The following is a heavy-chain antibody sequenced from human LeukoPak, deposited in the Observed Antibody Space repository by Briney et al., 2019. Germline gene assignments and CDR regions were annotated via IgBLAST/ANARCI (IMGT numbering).Heavy chain of an antibody. CDR1: GFTFSSHT. J-gene: IGHJ1*01. D-gene: IGHD6-6*01. CDR2: IGGSGDST. V-gene: IGHV3-23*01. Sequence: PGGSLRLSCAASGFTFSSHTMSWVRQAPGKGLEWVSPIGGSGDSTYYADSVKGRFTISRDNSQNTLYLQMNSLRAEDTAVYYCAKDPLEQLSTIYFQNWGQGTLVTVSS. CDR3: AKDPLEQLSTIYFQN.